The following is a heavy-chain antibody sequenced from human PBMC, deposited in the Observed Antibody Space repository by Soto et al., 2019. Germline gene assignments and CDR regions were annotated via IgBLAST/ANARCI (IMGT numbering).Heavy chain of an antibody. CDR2: IRTSSGSGSRT. J-gene: IGHJ4*02. V-gene: IGHV3-23*05. Sequence: GGSLRLSCAASGFMFIRYVMSWGRQAPGRGPEWVSAIRTSSGSGSRTYYADSVKGRFTISRDNSKSTLYLQMNSLRADDTAVYYCAKGGDYYDLLTGYTRDNYYFDYWGQGAQVTVSS. CDR3: AKGGDYYDLLTGYTRDNYYFDY. D-gene: IGHD3-9*01. CDR1: GFMFIRYV.